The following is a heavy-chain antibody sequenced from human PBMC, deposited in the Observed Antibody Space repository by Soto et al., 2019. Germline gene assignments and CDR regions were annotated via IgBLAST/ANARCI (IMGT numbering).Heavy chain of an antibody. V-gene: IGHV3-23*01. CDR2: ISSSSDST. CDR1: GFTFDTYA. CDR3: AKDITALELRAFDI. Sequence: PGGSLRLSCAASGFTFDTYAMSWVRQAPGKGLEWVSSISSSSDSTDSRDSVKGRLSISRDNAKNSLYLQMNSLRAEDTALYYCAKDITALELRAFDIWGQGTMVTVSS. J-gene: IGHJ3*02. D-gene: IGHD1-7*01.